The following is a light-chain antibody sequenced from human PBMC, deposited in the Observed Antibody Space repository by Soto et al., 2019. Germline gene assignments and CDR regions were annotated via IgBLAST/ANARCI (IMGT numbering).Light chain of an antibody. CDR2: GAS. J-gene: IGKJ1*01. Sequence: EIVLTQSPCSLSLSPGERATLSCRASQIVSSSYLAWYQQKPGQAPRLLIYGASSRATGIPDRFSGSGSGTDFTLTISRLEPEDFAVYYCHQYNGWPRTFGQGTKVDIK. CDR3: HQYNGWPRT. CDR1: QIVSSSY. V-gene: IGKV3-20*01.